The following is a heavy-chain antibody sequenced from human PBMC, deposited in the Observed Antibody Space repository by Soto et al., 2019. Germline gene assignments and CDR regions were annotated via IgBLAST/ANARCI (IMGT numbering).Heavy chain of an antibody. D-gene: IGHD3-9*01. CDR2: IIPIFGTA. V-gene: IGHV1-69*12. CDR3: ARGRDYDILTGYYAWYFDL. CDR1: GGTFSSYA. Sequence: QVQLVQSGAEVKKPGSSVKVSCKASGGTFSSYAISWVRQAPGQGLEWMGGIIPIFGTANYAQKFQGRVTITADEYTSTAYMELSSLRSEDTAVYYCARGRDYDILTGYYAWYFDLWGRGTLVTVSS. J-gene: IGHJ2*01.